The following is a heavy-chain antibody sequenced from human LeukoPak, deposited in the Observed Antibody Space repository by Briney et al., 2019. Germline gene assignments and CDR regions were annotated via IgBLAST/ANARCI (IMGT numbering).Heavy chain of an antibody. Sequence: SETLSLTCAVYDGSFSGYYWSWIRQPPGKGPEWIGEINHSGSTNYNPSLKSRVTISVDTSKKQFSLKLSSVTAADTAVYYCVTYYFDSSGPKKNYWGQGTLVTVSS. J-gene: IGHJ4*02. CDR2: INHSGST. CDR3: VTYYFDSSGPKKNY. V-gene: IGHV4-34*01. D-gene: IGHD3-22*01. CDR1: DGSFSGYY.